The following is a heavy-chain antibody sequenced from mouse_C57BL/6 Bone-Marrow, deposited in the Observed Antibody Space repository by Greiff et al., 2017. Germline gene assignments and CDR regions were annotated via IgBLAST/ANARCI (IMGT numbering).Heavy chain of an antibody. Sequence: QVQLQQPGTELVKPGASVKLSCKASGYTFTSYWMHWVKQRPGQGLEWIGNINPSNGGTNYNEKFKSKATLTVDKSSSTAYMQLSSLTSEDSAVYYCARGGYGGSYEDCAMDYWGQGTSVTVSS. CDR3: ARGGYGGSYEDCAMDY. J-gene: IGHJ4*01. CDR2: INPSNGGT. D-gene: IGHD1-1*01. CDR1: GYTFTSYW. V-gene: IGHV1-53*01.